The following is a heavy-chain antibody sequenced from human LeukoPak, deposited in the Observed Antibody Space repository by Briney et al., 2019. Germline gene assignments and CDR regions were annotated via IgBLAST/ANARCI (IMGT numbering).Heavy chain of an antibody. CDR3: ASGSGSYRTPYYYMDV. J-gene: IGHJ6*03. CDR1: GFTVSSNY. V-gene: IGHV3-53*01. Sequence: GGSLRLSCAASGFTVSSNYMSWVRQAPGKGLEWVSVIYSGGSTYYADSVKGRFTISRDNSKNTLYLQLNSLRAEDTAVYYCASGSGSYRTPYYYMDVWGTGTTVTVSS. CDR2: IYSGGST. D-gene: IGHD3-10*01.